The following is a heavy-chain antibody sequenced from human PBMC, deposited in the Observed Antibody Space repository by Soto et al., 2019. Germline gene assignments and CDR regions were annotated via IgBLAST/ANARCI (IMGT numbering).Heavy chain of an antibody. CDR3: ARDRRYDHPGYYYYYYMDV. Sequence: GGSLRLSCAASGLTFSSYSMNWVRQAPGKGLEWVSYISSSSSTIYYADSVKGRFTISRDNAKNSLYLQMNSLRAEDTAVYYCARDRRYDHPGYYYYYYMDVWGKGTTVTVSS. CDR1: GLTFSSYS. CDR2: ISSSSSTI. J-gene: IGHJ6*03. V-gene: IGHV3-48*01. D-gene: IGHD5-12*01.